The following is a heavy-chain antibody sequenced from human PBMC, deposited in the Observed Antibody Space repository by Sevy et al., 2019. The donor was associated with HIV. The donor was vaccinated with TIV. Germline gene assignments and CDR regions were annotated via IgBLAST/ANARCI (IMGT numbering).Heavy chain of an antibody. CDR3: AREVGAYLDY. D-gene: IGHD1-26*01. Sequence: GGSLRLSCAASGFTFSDNYMNWIRQAPGKGLEWISYISGSNTYTNYADSVKGRFTISRDNAKNSLYLQMNYLRAEDAAMYYCAREVGAYLDYWGQGTLVTVSS. CDR2: ISGSNTYT. J-gene: IGHJ4*02. CDR1: GFTFSDNY. V-gene: IGHV3-11*06.